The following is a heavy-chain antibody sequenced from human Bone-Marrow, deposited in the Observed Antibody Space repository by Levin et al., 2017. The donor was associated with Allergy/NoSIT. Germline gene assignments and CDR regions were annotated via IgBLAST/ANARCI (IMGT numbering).Heavy chain of an antibody. Sequence: SQTLSLTCAVSGGSISSGGYSWSWIRQPPGKGLEWIGYIYHSGSTYYNPSLKSRVTISVDRSKNQFSLKLSSVTAADTAVYYCARESPPWALGAFDIWGQGTMVTVSS. D-gene: IGHD1-26*01. CDR1: GGSISSGGYS. V-gene: IGHV4-30-2*01. CDR2: IYHSGST. CDR3: ARESPPWALGAFDI. J-gene: IGHJ3*02.